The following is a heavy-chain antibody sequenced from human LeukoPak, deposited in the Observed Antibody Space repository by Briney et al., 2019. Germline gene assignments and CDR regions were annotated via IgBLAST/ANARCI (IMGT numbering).Heavy chain of an antibody. CDR3: ARDPGYCSGGSCSDYYCYGMDV. CDR1: GGSISSYY. D-gene: IGHD2-15*01. J-gene: IGHJ6*04. V-gene: IGHV4-59*01. Sequence: SETLSLTYTVSGGSISSYYWSWIRQPPGKGLEWIGYIYYSGSTNYNPSLKSRVTISVDTSKNQFSLKLSSVTAADTAVYYCARDPGYCSGGSCSDYYCYGMDVWGKGTTVTVSS. CDR2: IYYSGST.